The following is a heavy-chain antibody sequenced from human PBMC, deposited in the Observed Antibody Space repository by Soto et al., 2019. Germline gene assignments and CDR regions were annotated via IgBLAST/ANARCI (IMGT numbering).Heavy chain of an antibody. CDR1: GYSISSGYY. CDR2: IYHSGST. V-gene: IGHV4-38-2*01. J-gene: IGHJ4*02. Sequence: SETLSLTCAVSGYSISSGYYWGWIRQPPGKGLEWIGSIYHSGSTYYNPSLKSRVTISVDTSKNQFSLKLSSVTAADTAVYYCARGQWELPAPGVSWGQGTLVT. D-gene: IGHD1-26*01. CDR3: ARGQWELPAPGVS.